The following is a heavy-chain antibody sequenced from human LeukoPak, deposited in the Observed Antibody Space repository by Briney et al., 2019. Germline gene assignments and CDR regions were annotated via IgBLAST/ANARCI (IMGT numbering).Heavy chain of an antibody. CDR2: IHHSGST. Sequence: RTSETLSLTCSVSGGSISSSRYYWNWLRQPPGKGLEWIGSIHHSGSTYYNASLKSRVTIAVETSQNPFSLKLSSVTAADNAVSYCARSCRILDIVATIRARLGGNGFDIWGQGTMVTVSS. D-gene: IGHD5-12*01. V-gene: IGHV4-39*07. J-gene: IGHJ3*02. CDR3: ARSCRILDIVATIRARLGGNGFDI. CDR1: GGSISSSRYY.